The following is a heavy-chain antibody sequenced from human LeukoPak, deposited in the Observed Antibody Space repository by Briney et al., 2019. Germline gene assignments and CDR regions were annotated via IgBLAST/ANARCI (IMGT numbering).Heavy chain of an antibody. V-gene: IGHV3-23*01. CDR2: ISGSGGST. D-gene: IGHD2-2*01. CDR1: GFTFSSYA. J-gene: IGHJ6*03. Sequence: GGSLRLSCAASGFTFSSYAMSWVRQAPGKGLEWVSAISGSGGSTYYADSVKGRFTISRDNAKNSLYLQMNSLRAEDTAVYYCARGTPYCSSTSCYLDYYYMDLWGKGTTFTVSS. CDR3: ARGTPYCSSTSCYLDYYYMDL.